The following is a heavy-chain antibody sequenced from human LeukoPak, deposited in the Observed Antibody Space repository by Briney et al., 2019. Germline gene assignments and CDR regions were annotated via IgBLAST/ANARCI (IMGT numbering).Heavy chain of an antibody. V-gene: IGHV3-33*01. J-gene: IGHJ6*04. D-gene: IGHD3-9*01. CDR1: GFTFSSYG. CDR2: IWYDGSNK. CDR3: ARDLRYSDWYYYYYYGMDV. Sequence: GGSLRLSCAASGFTFSSYGMHWVRQAPGKGLEWVAVIWYDGSNKYYADSVKGRSTISRDNSKNTLYLQMNSLRAEDTAVYYCARDLRYSDWYYYYYYGMDVWGKGTTVTVSS.